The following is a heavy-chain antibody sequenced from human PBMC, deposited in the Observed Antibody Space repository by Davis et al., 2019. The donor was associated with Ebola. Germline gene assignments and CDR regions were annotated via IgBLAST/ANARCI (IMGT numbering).Heavy chain of an antibody. V-gene: IGHV4-34*01. D-gene: IGHD3-3*01. CDR1: GFTFSGAA. CDR3: ARGGNYDFWSGYYKASYFDY. Sequence: ESLKISCTASGFTFSGAALHWIRQPPGKGLEWIGEINHSGSTNYNPSLKSRVTISVDTSKNQFSLKLSSVTAADTAVYYCARGGNYDFWSGYYKASYFDYWGQGTLVTVSS. CDR2: INHSGST. J-gene: IGHJ4*02.